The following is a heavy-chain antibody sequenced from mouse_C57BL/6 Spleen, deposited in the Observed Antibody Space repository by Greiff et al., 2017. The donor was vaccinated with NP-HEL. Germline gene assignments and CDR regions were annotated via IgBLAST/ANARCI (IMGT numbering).Heavy chain of an antibody. Sequence: QVQLQQPGAELVKPGASVKLSCKASGYTFTSYWMQRVKQRPGQGLEWIGEIDPSDSYTNYNQKFKGKATLTVDTSSSTAYMQLSSLTSEDSAVYYCARGITTVVPTRVDYWGQGTTLTVSS. CDR2: IDPSDSYT. CDR3: ARGITTVVPTRVDY. D-gene: IGHD1-1*01. V-gene: IGHV1-50*01. J-gene: IGHJ2*01. CDR1: GYTFTSYW.